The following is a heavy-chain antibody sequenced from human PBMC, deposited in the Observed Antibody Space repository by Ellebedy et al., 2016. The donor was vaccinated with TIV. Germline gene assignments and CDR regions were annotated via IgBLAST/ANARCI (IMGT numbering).Heavy chain of an antibody. V-gene: IGHV1-18*04. Sequence: AASVKVSCKASGYTFTSYGIIWVRQAPGQGLEWMGWISAYNGNTNYAQKLQGRVTMTTDTSTSTAYMELRSLRSDDTAVYYCASRVRGLDGMDVWGQGTTVTVSS. CDR2: ISAYNGNT. CDR1: GYTFTSYG. CDR3: ASRVRGLDGMDV. J-gene: IGHJ6*02. D-gene: IGHD3-10*01.